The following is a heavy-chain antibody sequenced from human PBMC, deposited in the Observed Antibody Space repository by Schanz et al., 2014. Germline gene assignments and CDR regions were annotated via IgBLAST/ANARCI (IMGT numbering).Heavy chain of an antibody. CDR3: ANNWNLDY. D-gene: IGHD1-20*01. CDR2: ISGRDGST. CDR1: GFTFSSYA. J-gene: IGHJ4*02. V-gene: IGHV3-23*01. Sequence: DVQLLESGGGLVQPGGSLRLSCAASGFTFSSYAMSWVRQAPGKGLEWVSAISGRDGSTYYADSVRGRFTISRDNSKNTLYLQMNSLRAEDTAVYYCANNWNLDYWGQGTLVTVSS.